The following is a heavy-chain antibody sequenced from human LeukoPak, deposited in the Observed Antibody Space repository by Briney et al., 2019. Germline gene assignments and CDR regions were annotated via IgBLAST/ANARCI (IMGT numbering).Heavy chain of an antibody. Sequence: GGSLRLSCAASGFTFSSYEMNWVRQAPGKGLEWVSYISSSGSTIYYADSVKGRFTISRDNAKNSLYLQMNSLRAEDTTVYYCARDCGGGSCYGPYDAFDIWGQGTMVTVSS. CDR1: GFTFSSYE. D-gene: IGHD2-15*01. V-gene: IGHV3-48*03. J-gene: IGHJ3*02. CDR3: ARDCGGGSCYGPYDAFDI. CDR2: ISSSGSTI.